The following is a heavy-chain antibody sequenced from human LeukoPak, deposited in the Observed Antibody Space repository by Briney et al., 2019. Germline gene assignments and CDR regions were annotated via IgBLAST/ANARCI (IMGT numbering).Heavy chain of an antibody. J-gene: IGHJ4*02. Sequence: GGSLRLSCAASGFTFSSYAMSWVRQAPGKGLEWVSSISSSSSHTYYADSVKGRFTISRDNAKNAVYLQMNSLTADDTAVYYCAKLILISADDWGQGTLVSVSS. CDR1: GFTFSSYA. CDR3: AKLILISADD. CDR2: ISSSSSHT. V-gene: IGHV3-21*01. D-gene: IGHD3-22*01.